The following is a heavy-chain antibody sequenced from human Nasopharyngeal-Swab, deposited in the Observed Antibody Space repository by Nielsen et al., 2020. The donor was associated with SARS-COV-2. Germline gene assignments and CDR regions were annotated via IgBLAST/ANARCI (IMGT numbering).Heavy chain of an antibody. CDR1: RFTFSSYC. V-gene: IGHV3-21*01. CDR2: NSGSGGST. Sequence: GGSLRLSCAASRFTFSSYCMSWVRQAPGKGLEWVSANSGSGGSTYYTDSVKGRFTISRDNAKNSLYLQMNSLRAEDTAVYYCARASVGAAGTFDYWGQGTLVTVSS. J-gene: IGHJ4*02. CDR3: ARASVGAAGTFDY. D-gene: IGHD6-13*01.